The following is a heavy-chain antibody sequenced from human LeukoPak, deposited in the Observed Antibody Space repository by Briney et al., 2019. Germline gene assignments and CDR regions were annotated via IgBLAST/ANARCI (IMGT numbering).Heavy chain of an antibody. CDR3: AGGAGWLVDY. CDR2: IKQDGSEK. D-gene: IGHD6-19*01. V-gene: IGHV3-7*01. Sequence: GGSLRLSCAASGFTFSSSWMNCVRQAPGKGLGWVAIIKQDGSEKLYVDSVRGRFTISRDNARNSLYLQMSSLRAEDTAVYYCAGGAGWLVDYWGQGALVTVSS. CDR1: GFTFSSSW. J-gene: IGHJ4*02.